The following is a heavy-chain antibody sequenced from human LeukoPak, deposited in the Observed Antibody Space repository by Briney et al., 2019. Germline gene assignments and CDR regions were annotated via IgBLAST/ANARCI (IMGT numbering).Heavy chain of an antibody. CDR2: INHSGST. CDR1: GGSFSGYY. Sequence: KTSETLSLTCAVYGGSFSGYYWSWIRQPPGKGLEWIGEINHSGSTNYNPSLKSRVTISVDTSKNQFSLKLSSVTAADTAVYYCARDLAPLPIDYWGQGTLVTVSS. CDR3: ARDLAPLPIDY. V-gene: IGHV4-34*01. J-gene: IGHJ4*02.